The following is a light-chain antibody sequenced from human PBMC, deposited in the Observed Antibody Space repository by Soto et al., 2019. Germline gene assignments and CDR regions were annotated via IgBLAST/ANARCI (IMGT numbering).Light chain of an antibody. CDR3: QQYGSSSYT. Sequence: DMVLTQSPDTLALSPGDTATLSCRASQSVISNYLAWYQQNPGQAPRLLIYGLSTRATGIPDRFSGSGSGTDFSLTISRLEPEDFAVYYCQQYGSSSYTFGQGIRLEIK. V-gene: IGKV3-20*01. CDR2: GLS. CDR1: QSVISNY. J-gene: IGKJ2*01.